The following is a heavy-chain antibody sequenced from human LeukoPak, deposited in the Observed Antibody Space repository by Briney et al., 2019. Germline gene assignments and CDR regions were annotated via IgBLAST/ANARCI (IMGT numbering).Heavy chain of an antibody. Sequence: SETLSLTCTVSGGSIISDFWSWIRQPPGKGLEWIGYIYTSGTTNYNPSLRSRVTMSLDTSNNHFSLSVSSVTAADTGVYYCARLSGTFFDYWGQGTLVTVSS. CDR2: IYTSGTT. J-gene: IGHJ4*02. CDR3: ARLSGTFFDY. CDR1: GGSIISDF. D-gene: IGHD2/OR15-2a*01. V-gene: IGHV4-4*09.